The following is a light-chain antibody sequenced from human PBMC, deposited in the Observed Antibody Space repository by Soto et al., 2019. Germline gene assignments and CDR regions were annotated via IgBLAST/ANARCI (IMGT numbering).Light chain of an antibody. J-gene: IGLJ1*01. V-gene: IGLV2-23*02. CDR3: CSYAGTVAYV. Sequence: QSVLTQPASVSGSPGQSITISCTGTSSDVGGYNLVSWYQQHPGKAPKLMIYDVSTRPSGVSNRFSGSKSGDTASLTISGLQAEDEADYFCCSYAGTVAYVFGTGTKVTVL. CDR2: DVS. CDR1: SSDVGGYNL.